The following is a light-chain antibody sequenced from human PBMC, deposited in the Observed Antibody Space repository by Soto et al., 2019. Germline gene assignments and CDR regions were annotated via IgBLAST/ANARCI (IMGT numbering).Light chain of an antibody. CDR1: HNISTY. CDR2: DAS. J-gene: IGKJ2*01. V-gene: IGKV3-11*01. CDR3: QQHSSSPHT. Sequence: ELVLPLSPATLSLSPGEIATLSCRASHNISTYLAWYQQKPGQSPRLLIYDASYWPTGVPARFSGSGSGTDFTLTISRLQPDDFAIYYCQQHSSSPHTFGQGTKV.